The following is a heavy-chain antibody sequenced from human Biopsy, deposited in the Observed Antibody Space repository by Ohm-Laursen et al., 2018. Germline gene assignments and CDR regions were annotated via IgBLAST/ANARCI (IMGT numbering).Heavy chain of an antibody. CDR3: ARDPLNGHKHFDY. D-gene: IGHD2-8*01. Sequence: SVKVSCKASSYTFTDYNIHWMRQAPRQGLEWLGYINCKTGATNYAQKFQGTVTMTRDTSISTAYLALGSLRSADTAIYYGARDPLNGHKHFDYWGQGSLVTVSS. CDR2: INCKTGAT. J-gene: IGHJ4*02. CDR1: SYTFTDYN. V-gene: IGHV1-2*02.